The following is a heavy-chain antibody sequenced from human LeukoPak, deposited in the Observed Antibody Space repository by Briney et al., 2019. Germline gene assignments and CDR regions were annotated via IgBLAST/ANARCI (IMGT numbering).Heavy chain of an antibody. V-gene: IGHV1-2*04. CDR2: INPNSGGT. CDR3: ARETPYCSGGSCNIIDY. J-gene: IGHJ4*02. D-gene: IGHD2-15*01. CDR1: GYTLIGYY. Sequence: ASVKVSCKASGYTLIGYYMHWVRQAPGQGLEWMGWINPNSGGTNYAQKFQGWVTMTRDTSISTAYMELSRLRSDDTAVYYCARETPYCSGGSCNIIDYWGQGTLVTVSS.